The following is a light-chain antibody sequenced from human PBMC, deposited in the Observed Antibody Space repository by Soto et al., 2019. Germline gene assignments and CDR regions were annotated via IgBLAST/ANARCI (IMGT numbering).Light chain of an antibody. CDR3: QQYSNLPLT. Sequence: EIVLTHSPATLSLSPCEGAALSCSAGQSLSGSRLAWYQQKPGLGPRVLVYGASSRAPGIPDRFSGSGSGTDFTLTISRLEPEDFAVYYCQQYSNLPLTFGGGTKV. V-gene: IGKV3-20*01. CDR2: GAS. CDR1: QSLSGSR. J-gene: IGKJ4*01.